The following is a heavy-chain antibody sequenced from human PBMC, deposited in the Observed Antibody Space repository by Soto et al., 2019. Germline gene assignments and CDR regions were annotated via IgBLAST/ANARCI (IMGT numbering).Heavy chain of an antibody. J-gene: IGHJ4*02. CDR1: GFTFSSYG. CDR3: AKRTGGNFDY. V-gene: IGHV3-33*06. Sequence: PGGSLRLSCAASGFTFSSYGMDWVRQAPGKGLEWVAVMWCDGSNKYYADSVKGRFTISRDNSKNTLYLQMDSLRAEDTAVYYCAKRTGGNFDYWGQGTLVTVSS. CDR2: MWCDGSNK.